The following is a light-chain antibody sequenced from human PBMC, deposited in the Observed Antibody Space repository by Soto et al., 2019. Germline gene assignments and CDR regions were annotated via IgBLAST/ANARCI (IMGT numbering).Light chain of an antibody. Sequence: QSVLTQPPSASGSPGQSVTISCTGTSSDVGGYNYVSWYQQIPGKAPKLIIFEVNRRPSGVSDRFSGSKSGNTASLTISGLQAEDEGDFFCCSYAGNGAWVFGGGTQLTVL. CDR3: CSYAGNGAWV. V-gene: IGLV2-8*01. CDR2: EVN. J-gene: IGLJ3*02. CDR1: SSDVGGYNY.